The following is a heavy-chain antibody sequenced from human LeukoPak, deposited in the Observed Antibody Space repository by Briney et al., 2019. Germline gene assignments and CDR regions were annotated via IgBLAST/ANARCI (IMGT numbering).Heavy chain of an antibody. CDR1: GGSISSGGYY. V-gene: IGHV4-31*03. CDR3: ARVATVVVDY. D-gene: IGHD4-23*01. CDR2: IYYSGST. Sequence: KASETLSLTCTVSGGSISSGGYYWSWIRQHPGQGLEWIGYIYYSGSTYYNPSLKSRVTISVDTSKNQFSLKLSSVTAADTAVYYCARVATVVVDYWGQGALVAVSS. J-gene: IGHJ4*02.